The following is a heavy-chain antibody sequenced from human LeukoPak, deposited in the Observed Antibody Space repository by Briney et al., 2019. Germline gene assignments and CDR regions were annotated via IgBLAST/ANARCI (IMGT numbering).Heavy chain of an antibody. V-gene: IGHV4-4*07. CDR1: GGSISSFY. CDR2: IYTSGST. D-gene: IGHD6-19*01. Sequence: SETLSLTCTVSGGSISSFYWSWIRQPPGKGLEWVGRIYTSGSTNYNPSLKSRVTMSVDTSKNQFSLKLSSVTAADTAVYYCARGLGAIAVAGWSYYFDYWGQGTLVTVSS. J-gene: IGHJ4*02. CDR3: ARGLGAIAVAGWSYYFDY.